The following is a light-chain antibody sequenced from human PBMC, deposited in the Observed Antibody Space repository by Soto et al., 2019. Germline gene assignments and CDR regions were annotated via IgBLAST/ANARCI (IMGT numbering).Light chain of an antibody. V-gene: IGKV1-6*01. Sequence: AIQLTQSPSSLSASVGDRVTITCRASQAIRNDLGWYQQKPGKAPKLLIYAASSVQSGVPSRFSGSGSGTDFTLTISNLQPEDFATYYCLQDYNAPRTFGQGTKVQIK. CDR1: QAIRND. CDR3: LQDYNAPRT. CDR2: AAS. J-gene: IGKJ1*01.